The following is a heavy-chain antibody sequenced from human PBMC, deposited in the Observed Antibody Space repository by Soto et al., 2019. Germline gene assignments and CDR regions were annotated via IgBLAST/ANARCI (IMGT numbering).Heavy chain of an antibody. CDR3: AKRPHYGSGRTKTYYFDY. CDR1: GFTFSSYA. Sequence: HPGGSLRLSCAASGFTFSSYAMSWVRQAPGKGLEWVSAISGSGGSTYYADSVKGRFTISRDNSKNTLYLQMNSLRAEDTAVYYCAKRPHYGSGRTKTYYFDYWGQGTLVTVSS. CDR2: ISGSGGST. D-gene: IGHD3-10*01. V-gene: IGHV3-23*01. J-gene: IGHJ4*02.